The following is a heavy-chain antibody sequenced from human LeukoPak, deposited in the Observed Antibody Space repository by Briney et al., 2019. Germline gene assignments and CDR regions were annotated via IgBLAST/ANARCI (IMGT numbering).Heavy chain of an antibody. CDR1: GYTLTGYY. Sequence: GASVKVSRMASGYTLTGYYMHGVRQAPGRGVEWMGWINPNSGGTNYAQKLWGRGTMTRDTSISTAYMELSRLRSDDTAVYYCAREDSSSWYVPAVRYYYYGMDVWGQGTTVTVSS. D-gene: IGHD6-13*01. V-gene: IGHV1-2*02. CDR3: AREDSSSWYVPAVRYYYYGMDV. J-gene: IGHJ6*02. CDR2: INPNSGGT.